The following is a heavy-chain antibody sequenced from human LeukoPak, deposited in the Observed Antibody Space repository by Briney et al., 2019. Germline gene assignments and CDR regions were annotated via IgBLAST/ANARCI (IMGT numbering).Heavy chain of an antibody. CDR3: VKDGRRYGHADGDY. CDR2: MSYDGSNE. V-gene: IGHV3-30*18. D-gene: IGHD5-18*01. Sequence: PGGSLRLSCAASGFTFSDYGMHWVRQAPGKGLEWVAVMSYDGSNEFYADSVKGRFTITRDNSKNTVFLQMNSLRGEDTALYYCVKDGRRYGHADGDYWGQGTLVTVSS. CDR1: GFTFSDYG. J-gene: IGHJ4*02.